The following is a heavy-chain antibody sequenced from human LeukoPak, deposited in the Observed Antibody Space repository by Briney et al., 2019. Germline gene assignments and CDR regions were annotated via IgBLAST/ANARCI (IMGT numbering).Heavy chain of an antibody. Sequence: SETLSLTCTVSGGSISDYHWSWIRQPPGKGLEWIGYVHYSGSTNYNPSLQSRVTISVDTSKSQFSLDLSSVTAADTAVYYCATYIWARHFDYWGQGALVTVSS. V-gene: IGHV4-59*01. CDR3: ATYIWARHFDY. CDR1: GGSISDYH. CDR2: VHYSGST. D-gene: IGHD3-16*01. J-gene: IGHJ4*02.